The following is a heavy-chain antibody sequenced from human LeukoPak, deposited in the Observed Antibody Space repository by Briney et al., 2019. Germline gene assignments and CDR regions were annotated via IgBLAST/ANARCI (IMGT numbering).Heavy chain of an antibody. Sequence: GGSLRLSCAASGFTVSSNYMSWVRQAPGKGLEWVSVIYSGGSTYYADSVKGRFTISRDNSKNTLYLQMNSLRAEDTAVYYCARERIYCSGGSCSKIHYFFDYWGQGTLVTVSS. CDR1: GFTVSSNY. J-gene: IGHJ4*02. D-gene: IGHD2-15*01. V-gene: IGHV3-66*01. CDR3: ARERIYCSGGSCSKIHYFFDY. CDR2: IYSGGST.